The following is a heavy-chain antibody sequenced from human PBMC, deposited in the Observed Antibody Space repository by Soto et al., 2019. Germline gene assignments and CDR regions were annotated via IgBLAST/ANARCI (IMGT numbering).Heavy chain of an antibody. CDR2: ISGSGGNT. V-gene: IGHV3-23*01. D-gene: IGHD2-2*01. CDR1: GFTFSSYA. Sequence: AGGSLRLSCAASGFTFSSYAMSWVRQAPGQGLEWVSVISGSGGNTYYADSVRGRFTISRDNSKNTLYLQTNSLRVEDTAVYYCAKPNLYCSSTSCYDYWGQGALVTVSS. CDR3: AKPNLYCSSTSCYDY. J-gene: IGHJ4*02.